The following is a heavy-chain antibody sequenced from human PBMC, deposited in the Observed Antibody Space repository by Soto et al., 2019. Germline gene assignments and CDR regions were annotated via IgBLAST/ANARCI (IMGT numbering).Heavy chain of an antibody. CDR2: IYPGDSDT. CDR3: ARGSRSFLDYYYYGMDX. CDR1: GYSFTSYW. J-gene: IGHJ6*02. Sequence: VEALKISCKGSGYSFTSYWIGWVRQMPGKGLEWMGRIYPGDSDTRYSQSFQGQVTISADKYIITAYLQWSSLKASDTAMYYCARGSRSFLDYYYYGMDXWGQGTTVTVS. V-gene: IGHV5-51*01.